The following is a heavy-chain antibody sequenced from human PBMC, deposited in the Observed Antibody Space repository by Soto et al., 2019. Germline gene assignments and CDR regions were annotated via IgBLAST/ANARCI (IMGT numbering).Heavy chain of an antibody. CDR3: ARRIEPQVVPPAKIDY. D-gene: IGHD2-2*01. Sequence: PSETLSLTCTVSGGSISRSSYYWGWIRQSPGKGLEWIGSIYYSGSTYYNPSLKSRVTISVDTSKNQFSLKLSSVTAADTAVYSCARRIEPQVVPPAKIDYWGQGTLVTVSS. CDR2: IYYSGST. CDR1: GGSISRSSYY. J-gene: IGHJ4*02. V-gene: IGHV4-39*01.